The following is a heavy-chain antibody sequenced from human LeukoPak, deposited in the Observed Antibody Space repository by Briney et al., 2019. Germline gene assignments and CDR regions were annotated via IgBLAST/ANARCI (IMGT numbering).Heavy chain of an antibody. CDR2: IIPIFGTA. CDR3: ARDQEAFDY. Sequence: SVKVSCKASGGTFSSYAISWVRQAPGQGLEWMGGIIPIFGTANYAQKFQGGVTVTRDTSTSTVHMELSGLRSEDTAVYYCARDQEAFDYWGQGTLVTVSS. J-gene: IGHJ4*02. CDR1: GGTFSSYA. V-gene: IGHV1-69*05.